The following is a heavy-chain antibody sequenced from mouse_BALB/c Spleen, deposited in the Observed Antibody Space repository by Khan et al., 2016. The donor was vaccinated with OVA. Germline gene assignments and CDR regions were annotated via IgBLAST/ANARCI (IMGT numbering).Heavy chain of an antibody. CDR3: ASDYGRSFWFAY. CDR2: INPYNDGA. V-gene: IGHV1S136*01. CDR1: GYSFTNYI. D-gene: IGHD1-1*01. Sequence: VQLKQSGPELVKPGASVKISCQATGYSFTNYIIHWVKQKPGQGLEWIGYINPYNDGAKYNEKFKGKATLTSDKSSSTAYMELSGLTSEDSAVYYCASDYGRSFWFAYWGQGTLVTVSA. J-gene: IGHJ3*01.